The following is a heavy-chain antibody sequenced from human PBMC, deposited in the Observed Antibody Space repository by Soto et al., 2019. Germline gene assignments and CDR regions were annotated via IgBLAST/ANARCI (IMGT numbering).Heavy chain of an antibody. D-gene: IGHD1-26*01. CDR2: INYSGST. CDR3: ARFTGSYSAY. CDR1: GGSVSSGSYY. Sequence: SETLSLTCTVSGGSVSSGSYYWSWIRQPPGKGLEWIGYINYSGSTNYNPSLKSRVTISVDTSKRQFSLKLRYVTAADTAVYFCARFTGSYSAYWGQGTLVTVSS. V-gene: IGHV4-61*01. J-gene: IGHJ4*02.